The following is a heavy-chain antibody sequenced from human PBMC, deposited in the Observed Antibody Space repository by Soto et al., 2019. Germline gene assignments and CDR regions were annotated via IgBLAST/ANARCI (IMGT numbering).Heavy chain of an antibody. V-gene: IGHV1-18*01. Sequence: ASVEVSCKASGYTFTSYGISWVRQAPGQGLEWMGWISAYNGNTNYAQKLQGRVTMTTDTSTSTAYMELRSLRSDDTAVYYCARDLYYYDSSGNDAFDIWGQGTMVTVSS. J-gene: IGHJ3*02. D-gene: IGHD3-22*01. CDR2: ISAYNGNT. CDR1: GYTFTSYG. CDR3: ARDLYYYDSSGNDAFDI.